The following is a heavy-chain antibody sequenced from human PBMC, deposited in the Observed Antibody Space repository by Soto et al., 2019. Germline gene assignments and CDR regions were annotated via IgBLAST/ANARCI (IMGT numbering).Heavy chain of an antibody. Sequence: PGGSLRLSCAASGFTFSNAWMSWVRQAPGKGLEWIGRIKTNSDGGTVDYASPVKGRFTISRDDSKSMLYLDLNSLKTEDTGVYFCATVYCATTSCYAPFAYWGKGTLVTVSS. CDR2: IKTNSDGGTV. V-gene: IGHV3-15*01. J-gene: IGHJ4*02. D-gene: IGHD2-2*01. CDR3: ATVYCATTSCYAPFAY. CDR1: GFTFSNAW.